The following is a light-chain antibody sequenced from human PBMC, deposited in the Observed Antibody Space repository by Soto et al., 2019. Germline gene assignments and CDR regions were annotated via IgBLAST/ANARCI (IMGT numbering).Light chain of an antibody. CDR1: QSISGW. V-gene: IGKV1-5*03. J-gene: IGKJ1*01. Sequence: DIQMTPSPSTLSASVGDRVIITCRASQSISGWLAWYQQKPGIAPKLLIYKASTLQDGVPPRFSGSGFGTEFTLTISSLQPDDCGLYYCQQYDVYSTFGQGTKVDIK. CDR2: KAS. CDR3: QQYDVYST.